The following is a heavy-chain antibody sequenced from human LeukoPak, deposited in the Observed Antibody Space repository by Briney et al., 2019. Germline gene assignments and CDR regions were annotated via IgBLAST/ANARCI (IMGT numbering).Heavy chain of an antibody. CDR3: ARDWAATYNWFDP. J-gene: IGHJ5*02. V-gene: IGHV1-2*02. Sequence: ASVKVSCKASGYTFTAYSMHWVRQAPGHGVEGMGWINPNSGGTNYAQKFQGRVTMTRDTSISTAYMELSSLKSDDTAVYFCARDWAATYNWFDPWGQGTLVIVSS. D-gene: IGHD3-16*01. CDR2: INPNSGGT. CDR1: GYTFTAYS.